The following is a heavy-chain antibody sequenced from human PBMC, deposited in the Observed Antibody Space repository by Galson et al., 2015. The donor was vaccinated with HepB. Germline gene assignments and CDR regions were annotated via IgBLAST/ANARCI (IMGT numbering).Heavy chain of an antibody. Sequence: SLRLSCAASGFTFSSYAMHWVRQAPGKGLEYVSAISSNGGSTYYADSVKGRFTISRDNSKNTLYLQMNSLRAEDTAVYYCAREGGVTMIVVVTPLDYWGQGTLVTVSS. D-gene: IGHD3-22*01. CDR1: GFTFSSYA. V-gene: IGHV3-64*04. CDR3: AREGGVTMIVVVTPLDY. J-gene: IGHJ4*02. CDR2: ISSNGGST.